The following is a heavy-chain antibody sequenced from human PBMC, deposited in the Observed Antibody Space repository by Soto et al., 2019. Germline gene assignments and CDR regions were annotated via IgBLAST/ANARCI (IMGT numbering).Heavy chain of an antibody. CDR1: GFTFTSSA. CDR2: IVVGSGNT. D-gene: IGHD1-26*01. V-gene: IGHV1-58*01. Sequence: GASVKVSCTASGFTFTSSAVQWVRQARGQRLEWIGWIVVGSGNTNYAQKFQERVTITRDMSTSTAYMELSSLRSEDTAVYYCAATSGSYFPYYYGMDVWGQGTTVTVSS. J-gene: IGHJ6*02. CDR3: AATSGSYFPYYYGMDV.